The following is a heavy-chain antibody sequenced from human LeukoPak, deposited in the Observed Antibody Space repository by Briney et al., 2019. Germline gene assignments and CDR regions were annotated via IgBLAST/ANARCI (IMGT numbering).Heavy chain of an antibody. Sequence: GGSLRLSCAASGFTFSDYNMNWVRQAPGKGLEWVSYITNGGGTIHHADSVKGRFTISRDNAKKTLYLQMNSLRAEDTAVYYCARSIGLTGGGVDVWGQGTTVTVSS. CDR2: ITNGGGTI. CDR3: ARSIGLTGGGVDV. V-gene: IGHV3-11*01. D-gene: IGHD3-9*01. J-gene: IGHJ6*02. CDR1: GFTFSDYN.